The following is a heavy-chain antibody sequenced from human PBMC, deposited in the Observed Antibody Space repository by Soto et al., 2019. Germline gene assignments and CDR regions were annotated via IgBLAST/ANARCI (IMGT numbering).Heavy chain of an antibody. D-gene: IGHD5-18*01. V-gene: IGHV3-23*01. CDR3: AKSPRRGYSYAVELFDY. CDR1: GFTFSSYA. CDR2: ISGSGGST. Sequence: EVQLLESGGGLVQPGGSLRLSCAASGFTFSSYAMSWVRQAPGKGLEWVSAISGSGGSTYYADSVKGRFTISRDHSKNTMYLQMNSLRAEDTAVYYCAKSPRRGYSYAVELFDYWGQGTLVTVSS. J-gene: IGHJ4*02.